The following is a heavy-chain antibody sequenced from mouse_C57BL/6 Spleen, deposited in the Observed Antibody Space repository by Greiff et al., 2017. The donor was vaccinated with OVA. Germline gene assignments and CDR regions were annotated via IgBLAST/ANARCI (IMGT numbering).Heavy chain of an antibody. CDR3: ALGSSPYFDY. V-gene: IGHV1-50*01. J-gene: IGHJ2*01. CDR2: IDPSDSYT. CDR1: GYTFTSYW. Sequence: QVQLQQPGAELVKPGASVKLSCKASGYTFTSYWMQWVKQRPGQGLEWIGEIDPSDSYTNYNQKFKGKATLTVDTSSSTAYMQLSSLTSEDSAVYYCALGSSPYFDYWGQGTTLTVSS. D-gene: IGHD1-1*01.